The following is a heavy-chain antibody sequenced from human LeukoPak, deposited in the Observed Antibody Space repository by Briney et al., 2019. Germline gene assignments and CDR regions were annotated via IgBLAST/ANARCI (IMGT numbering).Heavy chain of an antibody. D-gene: IGHD3-22*01. CDR2: IYHSGST. V-gene: IGHV4-59*12. J-gene: IGHJ1*01. Sequence: PSETLSLTCTVSGGSISSYYWSWIRQPPGKGLEWIGYIYHSGSTYYNPSLKSRVTISVDRSKNQFSLKLSSVTAADTAVYYCASTYYYDGSGYYYGAEYFQHWGQGTLVTVSS. CDR1: GGSISSYY. CDR3: ASTYYYDGSGYYYGAEYFQH.